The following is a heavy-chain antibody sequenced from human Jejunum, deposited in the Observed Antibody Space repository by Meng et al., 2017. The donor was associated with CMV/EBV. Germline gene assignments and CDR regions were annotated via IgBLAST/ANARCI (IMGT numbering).Heavy chain of an antibody. Sequence: QVFLPESGPGLVKSSETLSLTCFVPAGPIGGYYWSWIRQPAGKGLEWIGRIYTSGSTHYNPSLKSRLTMSVDLAKNQISLKLSSVTAADTAVYYCARESGSYYWFDPWGQGTLVTVSS. CDR2: IYTSGST. D-gene: IGHD1-26*01. CDR3: ARESGSYYWFDP. J-gene: IGHJ5*02. V-gene: IGHV4-4*07. CDR1: AGPIGGYY.